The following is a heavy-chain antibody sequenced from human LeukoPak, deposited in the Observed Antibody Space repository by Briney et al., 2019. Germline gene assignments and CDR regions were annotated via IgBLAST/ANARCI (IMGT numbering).Heavy chain of an antibody. J-gene: IGHJ6*02. D-gene: IGHD3/OR15-3a*01. CDR1: GYTFTSYG. V-gene: IGHV1-18*01. Sequence: ASVKVFCKASGYTFTSYGISWVRQAPGQGLEWMGWISAYNGNTNYAQKLQGRVTMTTDTSTSTAYMELRSLRSDDTAVYYCARVGLALGYYGMDVWGQGTTVTVSS. CDR2: ISAYNGNT. CDR3: ARVGLALGYYGMDV.